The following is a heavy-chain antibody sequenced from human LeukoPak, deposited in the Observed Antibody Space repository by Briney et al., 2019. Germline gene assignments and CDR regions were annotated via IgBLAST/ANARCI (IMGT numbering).Heavy chain of an antibody. CDR1: GYSFSTYW. D-gene: IGHD3-10*01. CDR2: IYPSDADT. CDR3: ARRRPGDDAFDI. Sequence: GDSLKISCKGSGYSFSTYWIHWVRQMPGKGLEWMGGIYPSDADTRYSPSFQGQVNISADKSITIAYLQWSSLKASDTAMYYCARRRPGDDAFDIWGQGTKVTVSS. V-gene: IGHV5-51*01. J-gene: IGHJ3*02.